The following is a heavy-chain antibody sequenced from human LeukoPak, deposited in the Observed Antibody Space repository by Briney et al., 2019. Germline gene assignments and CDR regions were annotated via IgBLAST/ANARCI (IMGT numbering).Heavy chain of an antibody. CDR1: RFTVSSNY. D-gene: IGHD1-1*01. V-gene: IGHV3-53*01. J-gene: IGHJ3*02. CDR3: ARSTSAFDS. Sequence: GGSLRLSCAASRFTVSSNYMSWVRQAPGKGLEWVSVIYPDGSAYYADSMKGRFTISRDNAKNSLYLQMNSLRAEDTAVYYCARSTSAFDSWGQGTMVTVSS. CDR2: IYPDGSA.